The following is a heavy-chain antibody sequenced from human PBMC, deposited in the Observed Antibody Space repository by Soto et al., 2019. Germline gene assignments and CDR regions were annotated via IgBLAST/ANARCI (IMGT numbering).Heavy chain of an antibody. CDR2: ISSSGSTI. CDR3: ARENEQWVPADN. J-gene: IGHJ4*02. D-gene: IGHD6-19*01. Sequence: GWSLRLSCAASGFTFSDYYMSWIRQAPGKGLEWVSYISSSGSTIYYADSVKGRFTISRDNAKNSLYLQMNSLRAEDTAVYYSARENEQWVPADNWGQGPLVTVS. V-gene: IGHV3-11*01. CDR1: GFTFSDYY.